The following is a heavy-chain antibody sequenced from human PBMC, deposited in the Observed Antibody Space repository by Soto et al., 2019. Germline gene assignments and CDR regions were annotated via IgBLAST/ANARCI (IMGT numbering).Heavy chain of an antibody. J-gene: IGHJ6*02. CDR2: TYYRSKWYN. D-gene: IGHD1-26*01. V-gene: IGHV6-1*01. Sequence: QSQTLSLTCAISGDSVSSNSAAWNWIRQSPSRGLEWLGRTYYRSKWYNDYAVSVKSRITINPDTSKNQFSLQLNSVTPEDTAVYYCARDSNGGSYYQTYYYYYGMDVWGQGTTVTVSS. CDR3: ARDSNGGSYYQTYYYYYGMDV. CDR1: GDSVSSNSAA.